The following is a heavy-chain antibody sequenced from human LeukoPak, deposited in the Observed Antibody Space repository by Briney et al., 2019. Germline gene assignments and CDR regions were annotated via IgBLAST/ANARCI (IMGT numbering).Heavy chain of an antibody. CDR2: IYYSGSS. CDR3: ARDLYSSRTNDAFVI. V-gene: IGHV4-39*07. D-gene: IGHD6-13*01. Sequence: LRLSCAASGFTFSRYEMNWVRQAPGKGLEWIGSIYYSGSSYYNPSLKSRVTISVDKSKNQFSLKLSSVTAADTAVYYCARDLYSSRTNDAFVIWGRGTMVTVSS. CDR1: GFTFSRYE. J-gene: IGHJ3*02.